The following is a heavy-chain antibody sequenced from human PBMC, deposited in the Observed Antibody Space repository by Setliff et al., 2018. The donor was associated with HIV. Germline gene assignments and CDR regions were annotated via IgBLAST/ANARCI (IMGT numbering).Heavy chain of an antibody. D-gene: IGHD2-2*01. CDR2: IYPGDSDT. Sequence: ESLKISCQGSGYSFTTYWIAWVRQMPGKGLEWMGLIYPGDSDTRFSPSFQGQVTFSADKSISTAYLQWSSLKASDTAIYYCARHRPGYCTITTCHADDAFDIWGQGTVVTVSS. CDR1: GYSFTTYW. CDR3: ARHRPGYCTITTCHADDAFDI. V-gene: IGHV5-51*01. J-gene: IGHJ3*02.